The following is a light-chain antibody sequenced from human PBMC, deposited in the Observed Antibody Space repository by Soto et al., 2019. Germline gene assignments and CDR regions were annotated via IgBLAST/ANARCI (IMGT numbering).Light chain of an antibody. CDR1: SSNVGGYND. V-gene: IGLV2-14*03. CDR2: DVS. J-gene: IGLJ3*02. CDR3: SSYTSSSTLV. Sequence: QSALTQPASVSGSPGQSISISCTGTSSNVGGYNDVSWYQQPPGKAPNLMIYDVSDRPSGVSNRFACSKAGNTASLTISGHQAEDEADYYCSSYTSSSTLVFGGGTKLTVL.